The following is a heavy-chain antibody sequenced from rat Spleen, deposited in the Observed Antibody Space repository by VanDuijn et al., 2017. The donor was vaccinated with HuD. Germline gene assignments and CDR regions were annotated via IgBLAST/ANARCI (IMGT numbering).Heavy chain of an antibody. CDR1: GFSLTSNG. J-gene: IGHJ2*01. CDR2: IWGNGDT. Sequence: QVQLKESGPGLVQPSQTLSLTCTVSGFSLTSNGVSWVRQPPGKGLEWMGVIWGNGDTNYRSALKSRLSISRDTSKSQVFLKVNKLQTEDTAMYFCASQHYYDGYYRDYWGQGVMVTVSS. CDR3: ASQHYYDGYYRDY. V-gene: IGHV2S61*01. D-gene: IGHD1-12*03.